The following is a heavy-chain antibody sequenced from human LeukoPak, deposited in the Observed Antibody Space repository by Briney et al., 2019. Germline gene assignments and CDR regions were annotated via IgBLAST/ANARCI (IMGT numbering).Heavy chain of an antibody. CDR2: ISYDGSNK. V-gene: IGHV3-30-3*01. Sequence: GGSLRLSCAASGFTFSSYAMHWVRQAPGKGLEWVAVISYDGSNKYYADSVKGRFTISRDNSKNTLYLQMNSLRAEDTALYYCVGKENYFDYWGQGTLVTVSS. CDR3: VGKENYFDY. CDR1: GFTFSSYA. J-gene: IGHJ4*02.